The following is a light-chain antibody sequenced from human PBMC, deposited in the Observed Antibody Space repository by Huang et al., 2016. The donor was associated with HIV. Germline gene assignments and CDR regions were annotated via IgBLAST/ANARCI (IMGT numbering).Light chain of an antibody. CDR2: DAS. V-gene: IGKV3-11*01. CDR1: QSVTSY. J-gene: IGKJ4*01. Sequence: EIVLTQSPVTLSLSPGESATLSCRASQSVTSYLALYQQEPGQAPRLHIYDASNRAAGIPARFSGTGSGTDFTLTISSLEAEDFAIYYCQQRSSWPLTFGGGTKVET. CDR3: QQRSSWPLT.